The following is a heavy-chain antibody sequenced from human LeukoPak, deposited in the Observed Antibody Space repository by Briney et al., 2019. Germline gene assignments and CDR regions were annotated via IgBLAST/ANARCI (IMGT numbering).Heavy chain of an antibody. Sequence: SVKVSCKASGFTFTSSAMQWVRQARGQRLEWIGWIVVGSGNTNYAQKFQERVTITRDMSTSTAYMDLSSQRSEDTAVYYCAAASNYYDRSNYYSYAMDVWGQGTTVTVSS. CDR3: AAASNYYDRSNYYSYAMDV. CDR1: GFTFTSSA. CDR2: IVVGSGNT. J-gene: IGHJ6*02. D-gene: IGHD3-22*01. V-gene: IGHV1-58*02.